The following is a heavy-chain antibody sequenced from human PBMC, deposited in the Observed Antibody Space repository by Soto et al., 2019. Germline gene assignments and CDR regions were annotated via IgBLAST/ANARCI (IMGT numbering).Heavy chain of an antibody. V-gene: IGHV4-30-4*01. D-gene: IGHD1-26*01. J-gene: IGHJ5*02. CDR2: IYYSGST. CDR3: ARDSGSYYWWFDP. Sequence: QVQLQESGPGLVKPSQTLSLTCTVSGGSISSGDYYWSWIRQPPGKGPEWIGYIYYSGSTYYNPSLKSRVTISVDTSKNQFSLKLSSVTAADTAVYYCARDSGSYYWWFDPWGQGTLVTVSS. CDR1: GGSISSGDYY.